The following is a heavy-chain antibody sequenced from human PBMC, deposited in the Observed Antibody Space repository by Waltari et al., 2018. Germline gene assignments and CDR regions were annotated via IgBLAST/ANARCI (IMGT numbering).Heavy chain of an antibody. J-gene: IGHJ4*02. V-gene: IGHV3-23*04. CDR2: LTGGGNT. CDR1: GFSVSNSA. D-gene: IGHD6-19*01. Sequence: EVQMVESGGGMAQPGGSLRLSCTVSGFSVSNSAMTWVRQSPGKGLASVSTLTGGGNTNYADPVKGRFTFSRDSSKNTLYLQMNSLRGEDTAVYFCAKRSPTVAGYFEYWGQGTLVTVSS. CDR3: AKRSPTVAGYFEY.